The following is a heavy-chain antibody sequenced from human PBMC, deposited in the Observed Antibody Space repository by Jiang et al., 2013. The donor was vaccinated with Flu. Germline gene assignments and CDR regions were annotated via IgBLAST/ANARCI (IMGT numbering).Heavy chain of an antibody. J-gene: IGHJ4*02. CDR2: IKSKTDGGTT. CDR3: TTELDYGGHPDD. Sequence: VQLLESGGGLVKPGGSLRLSCAASGFTFSNAWMSWVRQAPGKGLEWVGRIKSKTDGGTTDYAAPVKGRFTISRDDSKNTLYLQMNSLKTEDTAVYYCTTELDYGGHPDDWGQGTLVTVSS. V-gene: IGHV3-15*01. CDR1: GFTFSNAW. D-gene: IGHD4-23*01.